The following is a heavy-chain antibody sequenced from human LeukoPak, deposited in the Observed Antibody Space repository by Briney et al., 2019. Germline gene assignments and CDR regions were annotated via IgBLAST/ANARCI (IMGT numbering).Heavy chain of an antibody. D-gene: IGHD2-15*01. CDR3: ARRPRCSGGSCYSSSLWY. CDR2: INHSGST. CDR1: GGSFSGCY. Sequence: TSETLSLTCAVYGGSFSGCYWSWIRQPPGKGLEWIGEINHSGSTNYNPSLKSRVTISVDTSKNQFSLKLSSVTAADTAVYYCARRPRCSGGSCYSSSLWYWGQGTLVTVSS. V-gene: IGHV4-34*01. J-gene: IGHJ4*02.